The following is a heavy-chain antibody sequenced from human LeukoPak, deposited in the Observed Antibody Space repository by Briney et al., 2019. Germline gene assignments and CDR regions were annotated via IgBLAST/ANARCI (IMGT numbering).Heavy chain of an antibody. CDR1: GGSISSYY. J-gene: IGHJ4*02. CDR2: IYYSGST. Sequence: PSETLSLTCTVSGGSISSYYWSWIRQPPGKGLEWIGYIYYSGSTNYNPSLKSQVTISVDTSKNQFSLKLSSVTAADTAVYYCARLAAVGYSYYFDYWGQGTLVTVSS. D-gene: IGHD5-18*01. V-gene: IGHV4-59*08. CDR3: ARLAAVGYSYYFDY.